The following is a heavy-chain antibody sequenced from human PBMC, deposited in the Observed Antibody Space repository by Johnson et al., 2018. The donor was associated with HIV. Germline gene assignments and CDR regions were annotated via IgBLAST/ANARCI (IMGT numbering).Heavy chain of an antibody. CDR3: AGAFGELLLAFDI. V-gene: IGHV3-48*04. Sequence: VQLVESGGGLVQPGGSLRLSCAASGFTFSSYAMHWVRQAPGKGLEWVSSINWSGDTIDYADSVKGRFRISRENAKNSLYLQMNSLRAEDTAMYYCAGAFGELLLAFDIWGQGTMVTVSS. CDR2: INWSGDTI. J-gene: IGHJ3*02. CDR1: GFTFSSYA. D-gene: IGHD1-26*01.